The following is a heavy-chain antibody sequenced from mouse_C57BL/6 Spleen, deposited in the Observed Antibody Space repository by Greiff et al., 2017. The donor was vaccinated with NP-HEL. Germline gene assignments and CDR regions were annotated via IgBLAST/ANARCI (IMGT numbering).Heavy chain of an antibody. J-gene: IGHJ2*01. V-gene: IGHV5-4*01. CDR2: ISDGGSYT. D-gene: IGHD2-4*01. Sequence: EVQGVESGGGLVKPGGSLKLSCAASGFTFSSYAMSWVRQTPEKRLEWVATISDGGSYTYYPDNVKGRFTISRDNAKNNLYLQMSHLKSEDTAMYYCATYDYPYYFDYWGQGTTLTVSS. CDR3: ATYDYPYYFDY. CDR1: GFTFSSYA.